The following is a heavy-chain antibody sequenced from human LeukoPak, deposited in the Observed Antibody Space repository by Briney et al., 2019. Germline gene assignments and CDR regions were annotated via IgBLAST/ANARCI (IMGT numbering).Heavy chain of an antibody. CDR1: GGSISSYY. CDR2: IYYSGST. Sequence: PSETLSLTCTVSGGSISSYYWSWIRQPPGKGLEWIGYIYYSGSTNYNPSLKSRVTISVDTSKNQFSLKLTSVTAADTAVYYCARQTSYIVATPKGGAFDIWGQGTMVTVSS. D-gene: IGHD5-12*01. V-gene: IGHV4-59*08. J-gene: IGHJ3*02. CDR3: ARQTSYIVATPKGGAFDI.